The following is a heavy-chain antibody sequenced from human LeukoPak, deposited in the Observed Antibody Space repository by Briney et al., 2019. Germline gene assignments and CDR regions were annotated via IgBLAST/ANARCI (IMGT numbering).Heavy chain of an antibody. D-gene: IGHD4-23*01. CDR3: VRHDGRSGGTMGALDS. CDR2: VYYGRTT. Sequence: SETLSLTCTVSAGSISSSSHHWGWIRQSPGKGLEWVGSVYYGRTTYYNPSLNSRVTIFVVTSKNQLSLQLNSVTAADTAVYYCVRHDGRSGGTMGALDSWGQGSLVTVSS. J-gene: IGHJ4*02. CDR1: AGSISSSSHH. V-gene: IGHV4-39*01.